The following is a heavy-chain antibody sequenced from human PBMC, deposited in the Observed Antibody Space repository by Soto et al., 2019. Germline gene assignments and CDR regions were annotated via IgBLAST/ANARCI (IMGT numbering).Heavy chain of an antibody. V-gene: IGHV4-59*01. Sequence: HVQLQESGPGLVKPSETLSLTCTVSGGSISTYYWSWIRQPPGKGLEWIGYIYYDGSTSYNPSLRSRVTISVDTSKNQFSLILSSVTSAYTAVYYCARDQLSSGLYVWFDPWGQGTLVTVSS. CDR1: GGSISTYY. CDR3: ARDQLSSGLYVWFDP. D-gene: IGHD6-25*01. J-gene: IGHJ5*02. CDR2: IYYDGST.